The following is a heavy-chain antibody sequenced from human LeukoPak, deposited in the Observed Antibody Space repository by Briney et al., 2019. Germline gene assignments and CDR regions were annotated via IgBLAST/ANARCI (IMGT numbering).Heavy chain of an antibody. Sequence: SQTLSLTCAVSGGSISSGGYSWSWIRQPPGKGLEWTGYIYHSGSTYYNPSLKSRVTISVDRSKNQFSLRLSSVTAADTAVYYCARAPYDSSGYYPFDYWGQGTLVTVSS. CDR1: GGSISSGGYS. D-gene: IGHD3-22*01. J-gene: IGHJ4*02. CDR2: IYHSGST. V-gene: IGHV4-30-2*01. CDR3: ARAPYDSSGYYPFDY.